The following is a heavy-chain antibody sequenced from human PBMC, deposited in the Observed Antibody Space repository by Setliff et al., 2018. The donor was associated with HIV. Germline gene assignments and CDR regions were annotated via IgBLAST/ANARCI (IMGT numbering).Heavy chain of an antibody. V-gene: IGHV1-69*05. CDR2: IIPIFGTA. CDR1: GYTFSNYG. D-gene: IGHD3-10*01. J-gene: IGHJ3*02. CDR3: ARSYYGSGISLDAFDI. Sequence: SVKVSCKASGYTFSNYGISWVRQAPGQGLEWMGGIIPIFGTANYAQKFQGRVTITTDESTSTAYMELSSLRSEDTAVYYCARSYYGSGISLDAFDIWGQGTMVTVSS.